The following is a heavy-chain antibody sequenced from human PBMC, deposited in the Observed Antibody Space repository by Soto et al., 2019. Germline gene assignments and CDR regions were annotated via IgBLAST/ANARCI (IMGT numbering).Heavy chain of an antibody. CDR2: INPNSGGT. CDR3: ARVGLELAAFDI. CDR1: GGTFSSYA. D-gene: IGHD1-7*01. V-gene: IGHV1-2*02. Sequence: ASVKVSCKASGGTFSSYAISWVRQAPGQGLEWMGWINPNSGGTNYAQKFQGRVTMTRDTSISTAYMELSRLRSDDTAVYYCARVGLELAAFDIWGQGTMVTVSS. J-gene: IGHJ3*02.